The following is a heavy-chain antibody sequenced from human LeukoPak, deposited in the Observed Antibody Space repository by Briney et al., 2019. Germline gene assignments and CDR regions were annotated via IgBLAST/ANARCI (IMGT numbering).Heavy chain of an antibody. D-gene: IGHD1-26*01. J-gene: IGHJ4*02. V-gene: IGHV3-30*02. CDR2: IRYDEITK. CDR1: GSTFRDYG. Sequence: GESLRLSCAASGSTFRDYGMQWVRQVPGKGLEWVAFIRYDEITKFYVDSVKGRFTISRDNSKSTLYLQMNSLRTDDTAVYYCAADSEGVVGGYWGLGTLVTVSS. CDR3: AADSEGVVGGY.